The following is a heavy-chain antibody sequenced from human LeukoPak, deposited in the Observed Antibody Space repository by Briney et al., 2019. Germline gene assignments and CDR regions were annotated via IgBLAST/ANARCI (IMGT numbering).Heavy chain of an antibody. CDR3: AKDQGKDYYYYMDV. J-gene: IGHJ6*03. D-gene: IGHD4-23*01. CDR1: GFTFDDYT. CDR2: ISWDGGST. V-gene: IGHV3-43*01. Sequence: GGSLRLSCAASGFTFDDYTMHWVRQAPGKGLEWVSLISWDGGSTYYADSVKGRFTISRDNSKNSLYLRMNSLRTEDTALYYCAKDQGKDYYYYMDVWGKGTTVTVSS.